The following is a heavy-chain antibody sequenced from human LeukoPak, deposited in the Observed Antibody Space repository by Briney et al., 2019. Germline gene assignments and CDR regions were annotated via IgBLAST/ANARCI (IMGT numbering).Heavy chain of an antibody. J-gene: IGHJ4*02. Sequence: SETLSLTCTVSGGSISSYYWSWIRQPPGKGLEWIGYIYYSGSTNYNPSLKSRVTISVDTSKNQFSLKLSSVTAADRAVYYCARLLRGQLWNQIDYWGQGTLVTVSS. D-gene: IGHD5-18*01. CDR3: ARLLRGQLWNQIDY. CDR1: GGSISSYY. V-gene: IGHV4-59*08. CDR2: IYYSGST.